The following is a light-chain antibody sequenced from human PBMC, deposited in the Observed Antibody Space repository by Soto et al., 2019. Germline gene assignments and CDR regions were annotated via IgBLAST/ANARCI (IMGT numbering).Light chain of an antibody. CDR1: QSVSSN. Sequence: EIVMTQSPATLSVSPVERSTLSFRASQSVSSNLAWYQQKPGQAPRLLIYGTSNRATGIPDRFSGSGSGTDFSLTISSLEPGDLAVYYCQQYGSSPTFGQGTRLEI. V-gene: IGKV3-20*01. J-gene: IGKJ5*01. CDR3: QQYGSSPT. CDR2: GTS.